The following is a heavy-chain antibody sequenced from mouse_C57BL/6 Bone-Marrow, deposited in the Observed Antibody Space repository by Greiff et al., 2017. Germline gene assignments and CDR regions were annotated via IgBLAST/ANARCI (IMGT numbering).Heavy chain of an antibody. D-gene: IGHD1-1*01. CDR3: TTLDYGSSRWYCDV. Sequence: VQLKESGAELVRPGASVKLSCTASGFNIKDDYMHWVKQRPEQGLEWIGWIDPENGDTEYASKFQGKATITADTSSNTAYLQLSSLTSEDTAVYYCTTLDYGSSRWYCDVWGTGTTVTVSS. CDR2: IDPENGDT. J-gene: IGHJ1*03. CDR1: GFNIKDDY. V-gene: IGHV14-4*01.